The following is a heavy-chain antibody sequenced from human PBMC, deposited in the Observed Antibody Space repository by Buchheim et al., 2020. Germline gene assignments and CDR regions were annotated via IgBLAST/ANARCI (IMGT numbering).Heavy chain of an antibody. CDR2: IHYSGTP. CDR3: SRCSYSDDRSGHHDY. Sequence: LQVEESGPGLVKPSETLSLTCTVSGDSIKIQSHFWGWVRQSPGRGLEWIASIHYSGTPYYSLSLRSRVTMSVDTAKNQISLKLSSVTAADTAIYYCSRCSYSDDRSGHHDYWGQG. CDR1: GDSIKIQSHF. D-gene: IGHD3-22*01. J-gene: IGHJ4*02. V-gene: IGHV4-39*01.